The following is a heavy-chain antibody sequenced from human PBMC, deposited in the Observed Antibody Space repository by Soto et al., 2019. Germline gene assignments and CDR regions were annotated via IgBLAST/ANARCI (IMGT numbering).Heavy chain of an antibody. V-gene: IGHV3-33*01. Sequence: GGSLRLSCAASGFTFSSYGMHWVRQAPGKGLEWVAVIWYDGSNKYYADSMKGRFTISRDNSKNTLYLQMNSLRAEDTAVYYCARGHNNYVRGRDFYYGLDVWGQGTAVTVSS. CDR3: ARGHNNYVRGRDFYYGLDV. CDR1: GFTFSSYG. CDR2: IWYDGSNK. J-gene: IGHJ6*02. D-gene: IGHD4-4*01.